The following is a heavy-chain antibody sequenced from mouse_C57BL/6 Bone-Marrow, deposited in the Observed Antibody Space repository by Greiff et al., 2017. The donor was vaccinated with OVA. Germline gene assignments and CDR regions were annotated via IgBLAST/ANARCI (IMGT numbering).Heavy chain of an antibody. J-gene: IGHJ4*01. Sequence: VQLQQPGAELVMPGASVKLSCKASGYTFTSYWMHWVKQRPGQGLEWIGEIDPSDSYTNYHQKFKGKSTLTVDKYSSAAYMQHRSLTSEDSAVYYCASGIYYDYDEASYYAMDYWGQGTSGTVYS. CDR2: IDPSDSYT. CDR3: ASGIYYDYDEASYYAMDY. CDR1: GYTFTSYW. D-gene: IGHD2-4*01. V-gene: IGHV1-69*01.